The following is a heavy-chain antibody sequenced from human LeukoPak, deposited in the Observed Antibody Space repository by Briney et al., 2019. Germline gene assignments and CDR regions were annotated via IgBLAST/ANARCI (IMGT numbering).Heavy chain of an antibody. CDR3: TTDPVYDLDY. D-gene: IGHD3-3*01. J-gene: IGHJ4*02. V-gene: IGHV3-53*01. CDR2: IYSGDDT. Sequence: PGGSLRLSCAASGFTVSSNYMGWVRQAPGKGLEWVSLIYSGDDTYYAGSVKGRFTISRDNSKNPLYLQMNSLNTEDTAVYYCTTDPVYDLDYWGQGTLVTVSS. CDR1: GFTVSSNY.